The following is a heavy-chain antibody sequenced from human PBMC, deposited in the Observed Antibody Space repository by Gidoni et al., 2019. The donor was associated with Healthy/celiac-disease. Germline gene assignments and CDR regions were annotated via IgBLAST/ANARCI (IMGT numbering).Heavy chain of an antibody. CDR1: GLTFTSSA. D-gene: IGHD3-3*01. V-gene: IGHV3-23*01. Sequence: EVQLLETGGGLVQPGGSLRLSCAASGLTFTSSALTWVSQAPGKGVEWVSAISGSGGSTYYADSVKGRFTISRDNSKNTLYLQMNSLRAEDTAVYYCAKGLYGSPQYYDCWSGYHHPDYWGQGTLVTVSS. CDR2: ISGSGGST. CDR3: AKGLYGSPQYYDCWSGYHHPDY. J-gene: IGHJ4*02.